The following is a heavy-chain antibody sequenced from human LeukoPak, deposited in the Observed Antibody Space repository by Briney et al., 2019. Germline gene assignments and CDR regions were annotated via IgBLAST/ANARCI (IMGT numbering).Heavy chain of an antibody. D-gene: IGHD1-1*01. V-gene: IGHV4-39*01. CDR3: ARRAYSAAYWKHFDY. J-gene: IGHJ4*02. CDR1: GGSISSSSDY. Sequence: TSETLSLTCTVSGGSISSSSDYWGWIRQAPGKGLEWIGSIYYHENTYYNSSLKSRVTISVDTSKDQFSLKLNSVTAADTAVYFCARRAYSAAYWKHFDYWGQGTLVTVSS. CDR2: IYYHENT.